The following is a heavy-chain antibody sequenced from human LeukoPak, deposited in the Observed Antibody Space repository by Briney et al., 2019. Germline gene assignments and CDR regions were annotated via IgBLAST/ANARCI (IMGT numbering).Heavy chain of an antibody. Sequence: GGSLRLSCAASGFTVSSTYMSWVRQAPGKGLEWVASINHNGNVNYYVDSVKGRFTISRDNAKNSLYLQMSNLRAEDTAVYFCARGGGLDVWGQGATVTVSS. CDR3: ARGGGLDV. CDR1: GFTVSSTY. V-gene: IGHV3-7*03. CDR2: INHNGNVN. D-gene: IGHD3-16*01. J-gene: IGHJ6*02.